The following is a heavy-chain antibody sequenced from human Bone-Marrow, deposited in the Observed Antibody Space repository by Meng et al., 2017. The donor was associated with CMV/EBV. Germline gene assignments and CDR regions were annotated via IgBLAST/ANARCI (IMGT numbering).Heavy chain of an antibody. V-gene: IGHV3-48*03. D-gene: IGHD2-15*01. J-gene: IGHJ5*02. CDR1: GFTFSSYE. CDR3: ARLGYCSGGSCLPP. CDR2: ISSSCSTI. Sequence: GESLKIFCADSGFTFSSYEMNWVRQAPGKGQEGVSYISSSCSTIYYADSVKGRFTISRDNGKNSLYLQMNSLRAEDTAVYYCARLGYCSGGSCLPPWGQGTLVTVSS.